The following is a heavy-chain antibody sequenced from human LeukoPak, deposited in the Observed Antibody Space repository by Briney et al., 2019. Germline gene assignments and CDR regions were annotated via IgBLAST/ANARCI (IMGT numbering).Heavy chain of an antibody. Sequence: SETLSLTCTVSGGSISSYYWSWIRLPPGKGLEWIGYISYSGSTNYNPSLKSRVTISVDTSKNQFSLKLSSVTAADTAVYYCARGRRRRGGYYDSSGYYPFDYWGQGTLVTVSS. CDR2: ISYSGST. CDR3: ARGRRRRGGYYDSSGYYPFDY. CDR1: GGSISSYY. D-gene: IGHD3-22*01. J-gene: IGHJ4*02. V-gene: IGHV4-59*12.